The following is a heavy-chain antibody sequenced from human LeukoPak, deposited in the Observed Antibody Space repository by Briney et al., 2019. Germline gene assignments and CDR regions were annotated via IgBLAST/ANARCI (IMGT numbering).Heavy chain of an antibody. D-gene: IGHD2-15*01. J-gene: IGHJ3*02. CDR1: GFTFRNYA. CDR3: AKEDLVVVAATGNGFDI. CDR2: ISGNGGNT. V-gene: IGHV3-23*01. Sequence: GGALRLSCAAPGFTFRNYAMSSVRQTPGRGLERVSSISGNGGNTYDADSVKGRFSISRDNSKNTLSLQMNSLRAEDTAIYNCAKEDLVVVAATGNGFDIWGQGTMVTVSS.